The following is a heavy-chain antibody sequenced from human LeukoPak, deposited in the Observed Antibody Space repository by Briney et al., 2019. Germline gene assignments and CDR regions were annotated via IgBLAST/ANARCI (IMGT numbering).Heavy chain of an antibody. CDR2: IYYTGST. Sequence: SETLSLTCTVSGGSISDSTHYWGWIRQPPGKGLEWIGSIYYTGSTYYNPSLKSRVTISVDTSKNPFPLSLSSVTAADAAVYYCARHRRTDDYYYGSGGPDYWGQGTLVTVSS. V-gene: IGHV4-39*01. CDR1: GGSISDSTHY. D-gene: IGHD3-22*01. CDR3: ARHRRTDDYYYGSGGPDY. J-gene: IGHJ4*02.